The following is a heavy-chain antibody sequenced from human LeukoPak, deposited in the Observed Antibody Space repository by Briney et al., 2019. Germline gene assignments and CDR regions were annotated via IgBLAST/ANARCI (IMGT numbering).Heavy chain of an antibody. CDR3: ARGGTYSWDGLDI. V-gene: IGHV3-74*01. CDR2: INSAGSIT. D-gene: IGHD1-26*01. CDR1: GFTFSSHW. Sequence: GGSLRLSCAASGFTFSSHWVHWVRQAPGKGLVWVSTINSAGSITPYADSVKGRFTVSRDNAKNTLYLQMSSLRAEDTAVYYCARGGTYSWDGLDIWGQGTMVTVSS. J-gene: IGHJ3*02.